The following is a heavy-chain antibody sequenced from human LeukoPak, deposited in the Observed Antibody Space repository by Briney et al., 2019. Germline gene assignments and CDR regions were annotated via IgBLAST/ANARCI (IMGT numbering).Heavy chain of an antibody. CDR3: AARYCSNGVCHFY. V-gene: IGHV3-74*01. J-gene: IGHJ4*02. Sequence: GGSLRLSCAASGFTFRSYWMHWVRQAPGKGLVWVSRINSDGSTTNYADSVKGRFTISRDNAKNTLFLQMNSLRAEDTAVYYCAARYCSNGVCHFYWGQGTLVTVSS. CDR2: INSDGSTT. CDR1: GFTFRSYW. D-gene: IGHD2-8*01.